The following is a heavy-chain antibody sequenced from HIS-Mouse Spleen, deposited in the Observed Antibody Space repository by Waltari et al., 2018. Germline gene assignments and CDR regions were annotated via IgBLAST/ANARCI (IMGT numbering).Heavy chain of an antibody. J-gene: IGHJ4*02. CDR1: GFTFSRYS. CDR2: ISSSSSYI. CDR3: ARDFGFLEWLDY. Sequence: EVQLVESGGGLVKPGGSLRLSCAASGFTFSRYSLTWVRQAPGKGLEWVSSISSSSSYIYYADSVKGRFTISRDNAKNSLYLQMNSLRAEDTAVYYCARDFGFLEWLDYWGQGTLVTVSS. V-gene: IGHV3-21*01. D-gene: IGHD3-3*01.